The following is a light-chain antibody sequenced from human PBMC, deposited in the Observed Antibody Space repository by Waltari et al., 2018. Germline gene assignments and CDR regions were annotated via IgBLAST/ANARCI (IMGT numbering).Light chain of an antibody. V-gene: IGKV1-16*01. CDR2: DAS. Sequence: IQMTQSPSSLSASVGHRVTITCRASQGINNHLAWFQQKPGEAPKSLIYDASILERGVPSRFSGSGSGTDFTLTISSLQPEDFAVYYCQQCHNYPRTLGQGTRVDIK. J-gene: IGKJ1*01. CDR1: QGINNH. CDR3: QQCHNYPRT.